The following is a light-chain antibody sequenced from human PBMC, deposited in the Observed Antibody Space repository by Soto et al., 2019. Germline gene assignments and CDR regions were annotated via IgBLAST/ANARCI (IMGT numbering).Light chain of an antibody. CDR3: HHSGNSHGT. CDR1: QTISSSF. J-gene: IGKJ1*01. Sequence: EIVLAQSPGTLSLSPGERATLSCRASQTISSSFLTWYQQKSGHVPRLLIYGASSRATGIQDRFSGSGSGTDFTLTISRLEPEDVVVYYCHHSGNSHGTFGQGTKVEIK. CDR2: GAS. V-gene: IGKV3-20*01.